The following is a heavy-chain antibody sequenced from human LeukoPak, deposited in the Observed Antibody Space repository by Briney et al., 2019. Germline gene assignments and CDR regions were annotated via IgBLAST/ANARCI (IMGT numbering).Heavy chain of an antibody. D-gene: IGHD5-18*01. Sequence: GSLRLSCAASGFTFSSYWMSWVRQAPGKGLEWVANIKQDGSEKYYVDSVKGRFTISRDNAKNSLYLQMNSLRAEDTAVYYCARWITDTAMVQDYWGQGTLVTVSS. CDR2: IKQDGSEK. J-gene: IGHJ4*02. V-gene: IGHV3-7*01. CDR3: ARWITDTAMVQDY. CDR1: GFTFSSYW.